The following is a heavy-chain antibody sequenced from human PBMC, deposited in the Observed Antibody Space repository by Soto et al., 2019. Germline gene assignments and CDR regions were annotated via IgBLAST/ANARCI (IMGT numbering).Heavy chain of an antibody. D-gene: IGHD2-8*01. Sequence: SLRLSCVGSDFSLSGFYMSWVRQAPWKGLEWLSFISMSGSYKTYAASVEGRFTISRDNVKNILYLQMDSLRVEDTAVYYCASRGHCSNGQCHPFDYWGQGTQVTVSS. CDR1: DFSLSGFY. V-gene: IGHV3-11*06. J-gene: IGHJ4*02. CDR3: ASRGHCSNGQCHPFDY. CDR2: ISMSGSYK.